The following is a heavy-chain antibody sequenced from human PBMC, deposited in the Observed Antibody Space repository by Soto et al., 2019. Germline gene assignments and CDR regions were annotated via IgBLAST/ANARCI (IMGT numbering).Heavy chain of an antibody. D-gene: IGHD1-26*01. Sequence: EVQLVESGGGLVQPGGSLRLSCVVSGFTLSNFGMSWVRQAPGKGLEWVASITEDGSKTTYVDSVKGRFTISRDNAQNSLYLQLNRLRVDDAAVYYCASYRTLGCWGQGTPVIVSS. CDR1: GFTLSNFG. CDR2: ITEDGSKT. J-gene: IGHJ4*02. CDR3: ASYRTLGC. V-gene: IGHV3-7*03.